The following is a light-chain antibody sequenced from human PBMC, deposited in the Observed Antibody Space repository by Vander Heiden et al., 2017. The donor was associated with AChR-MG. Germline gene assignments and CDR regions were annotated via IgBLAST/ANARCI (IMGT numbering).Light chain of an antibody. V-gene: IGLV3-21*02. CDR2: DDK. CDR3: QVWDTSSYHVV. CDR1: NIGSKS. Sequence: SYVLTQPPSVSVAPGQTARLSCGGQNIGSKSVHWYQQKPGQAPVLVVYDDKDRPSGISERFFGSNSGNTATLSISRVEAGDEADYYCQVWDTSSYHVVFGGGTKLTVL. J-gene: IGLJ2*01.